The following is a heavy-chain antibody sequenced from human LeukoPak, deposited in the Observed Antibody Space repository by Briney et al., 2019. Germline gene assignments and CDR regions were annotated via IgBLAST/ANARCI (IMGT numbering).Heavy chain of an antibody. CDR1: GYTFTSYG. V-gene: IGHV1-18*01. CDR2: ISAYNGNT. Sequence: ASVKVSCKASGYTFTSYGISWVRQAPGQGPEWMGWISAYNGNTNYAQKLQGRVTMTTDTSTSTAYMELRSLRSDNTAVYYCVICYSVVGAFDIWGQGTMVTVSS. J-gene: IGHJ3*02. CDR3: VICYSVVGAFDI. D-gene: IGHD2-21*01.